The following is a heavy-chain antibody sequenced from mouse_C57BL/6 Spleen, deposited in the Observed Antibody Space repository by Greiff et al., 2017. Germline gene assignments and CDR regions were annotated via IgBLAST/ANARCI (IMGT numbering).Heavy chain of an antibody. J-gene: IGHJ1*03. CDR2: IYPGDGDT. V-gene: IGHV1-82*01. Sequence: QVQLKESGPELVKPGASVKISCKASGYAFSSSWMNWVKQRPGKGLEWIGRIYPGDGDTNYNGKFKGQATLTADKSSSTAYMQLSSLTSEDSAVYFCARPLGPGYFDVWGTGTTVTVSS. CDR3: ARPLGPGYFDV. CDR1: GYAFSSSW. D-gene: IGHD4-1*01.